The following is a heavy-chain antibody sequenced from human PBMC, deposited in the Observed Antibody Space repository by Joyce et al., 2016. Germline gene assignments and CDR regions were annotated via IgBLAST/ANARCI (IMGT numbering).Heavy chain of an antibody. CDR3: ARDVHVVVTAGYYYGMDV. J-gene: IGHJ6*02. D-gene: IGHD2-2*01. CDR2: IKQEGSEK. Sequence: EVKLVESGGGLVQPGGSLSLSCEASGFTFGTYWMSWVRQAPGKGLEWVANIKQEGSEKYYVESVKGRFTISRDNAKNSLYLQMNSLRAEDTAVYYCARDVHVVVTAGYYYGMDVWGQGATVTVSS. V-gene: IGHV3-7*01. CDR1: GFTFGTYW.